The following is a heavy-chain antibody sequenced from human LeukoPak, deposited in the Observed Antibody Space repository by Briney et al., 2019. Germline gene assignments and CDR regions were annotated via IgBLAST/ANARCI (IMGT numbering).Heavy chain of an antibody. CDR3: AKETGGVGVPVLDH. D-gene: IGHD1-26*01. V-gene: IGHV3-23*01. J-gene: IGHJ4*02. Sequence: SGGSLRLSCAASGFTFSTYAMSWVRQAPGKGLDWVSGISATDDQTYSGDSVEGRFTISRDNSKNTLYLQMNSLRDEDTAVYYCAKETGGVGVPVLDHWGQGALVTVSS. CDR1: GFTFSTYA. CDR2: ISATDDQT.